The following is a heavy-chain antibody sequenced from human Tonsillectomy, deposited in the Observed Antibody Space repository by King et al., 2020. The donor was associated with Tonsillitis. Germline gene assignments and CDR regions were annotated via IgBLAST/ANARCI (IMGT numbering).Heavy chain of an antibody. CDR2: ISPDGTYI. D-gene: IGHD7-27*01. J-gene: IGHJ4*02. Sequence: QLVESGGGLIQPGGSLRLSCAASGFGFSTYWVFWVRQGPGKGLEWVSRISPDGTYIRDGDSVMGRFTISRDNAKNTLFLQRSSLRAEDTAVYYCAREYWGAGDYWGQGTQVIVSS. CDR1: GFGFSTYW. V-gene: IGHV3-74*01. CDR3: AREYWGAGDY.